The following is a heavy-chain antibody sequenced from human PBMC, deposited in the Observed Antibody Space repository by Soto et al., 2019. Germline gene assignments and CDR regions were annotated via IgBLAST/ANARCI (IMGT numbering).Heavy chain of an antibody. CDR2: IYYSGST. CDR1: GGSISSSSYY. J-gene: IGHJ4*02. D-gene: IGHD4-17*01. CDR3: ARLTGPYGY. Sequence: QLQLQESGPGLVKPSETLSLTCTVSGGSISSSSYYWGWIRQPPGKGLEWIGSIYYSGSTYNNPSLKSRVTISVDTSKNQFSLKLGSVTAADTAVYYCARLTGPYGYWGQGTLVTVSS. V-gene: IGHV4-39*01.